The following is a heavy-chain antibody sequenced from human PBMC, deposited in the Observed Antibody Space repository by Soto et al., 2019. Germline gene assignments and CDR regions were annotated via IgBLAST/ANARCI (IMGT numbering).Heavy chain of an antibody. D-gene: IGHD2-15*01. V-gene: IGHV3-23*01. CDR2: VSAGGDMT. CDR3: ARGDRGGSGSPASYYYSGLDV. Sequence: DVQLLESGGHLVQPGGSLRLSCAASGFTFSSYAMSWVRQAPGKGLEWVSSVSAGGDMTYYSDSVKDRFTISRDNSNNVLFLQMNSLRIEDTALYYCARGDRGGSGSPASYYYSGLDVWGQGTTVTVS. CDR1: GFTFSSYA. J-gene: IGHJ6*02.